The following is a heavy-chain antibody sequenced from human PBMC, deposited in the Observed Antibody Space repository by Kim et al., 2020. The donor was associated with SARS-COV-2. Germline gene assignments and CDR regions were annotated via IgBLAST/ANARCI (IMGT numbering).Heavy chain of an antibody. V-gene: IGHV4-39*01. D-gene: IGHD3-22*01. CDR1: GGSISSSSYY. J-gene: IGHJ4*02. CDR3: ARLYDSSGYYYAAFDY. CDR2: IYYSGIT. Sequence: SETLSLTCTVSGGSISSSSYYWGWIRQPPGKGLEWIGSIYYSGITYYNPSLKSRVTISVDTSKNQFSLRRSSVTAADTAVYYCARLYDSSGYYYAAFDYWGQGTLVTVSS.